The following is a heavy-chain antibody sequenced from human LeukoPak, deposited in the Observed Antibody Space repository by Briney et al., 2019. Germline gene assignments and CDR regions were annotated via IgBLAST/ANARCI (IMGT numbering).Heavy chain of an antibody. CDR2: TSYDGSNK. CDR3: ARGVGYRLDY. D-gene: IGHD5-12*01. V-gene: IGHV3-30-3*01. Sequence: PGRSLRLSCAASGFTFSNYAMLWVRQAPGKGLEWVAITSYDGSNKYYADSVKGRFTISRDNSKNTLYLQMNSLRSEDTAVYYCARGVGYRLDYWGQGSLVTVSS. J-gene: IGHJ4*02. CDR1: GFTFSNYA.